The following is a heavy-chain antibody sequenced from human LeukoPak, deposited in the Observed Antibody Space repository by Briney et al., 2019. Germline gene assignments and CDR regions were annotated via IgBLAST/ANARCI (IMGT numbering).Heavy chain of an antibody. J-gene: IGHJ3*02. CDR3: ASADSSGYYGDAFDI. D-gene: IGHD3-22*01. Sequence: VASVKVSCKASGYTFTSYGISWVRQAPGQGLEWMGWISAYNGNTNYAQKLQGRVTMTTDTSTSTAYMELRSLRSDDTAVYYCASADSSGYYGDAFDIWGQGTMVTVSS. CDR2: ISAYNGNT. V-gene: IGHV1-18*01. CDR1: GYTFTSYG.